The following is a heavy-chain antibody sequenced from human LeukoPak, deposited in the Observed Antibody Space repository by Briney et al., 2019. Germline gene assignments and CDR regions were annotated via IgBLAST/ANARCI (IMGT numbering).Heavy chain of an antibody. CDR1: GGSISSGSYS. Sequence: SQTLSLTCAVSGGSISSGSYSWSWIRQPPGKGLEWIVYIYHSGSTYYNPSLKSRVTISVDRSKNQFSLKLSSVTAADTAVYYCASAILVTTSHGYFYYYAMDVWGQGTTVTASS. CDR3: ASAILVTTSHGYFYYYAMDV. D-gene: IGHD4-17*01. CDR2: IYHSGST. J-gene: IGHJ6*02. V-gene: IGHV4-30-2*01.